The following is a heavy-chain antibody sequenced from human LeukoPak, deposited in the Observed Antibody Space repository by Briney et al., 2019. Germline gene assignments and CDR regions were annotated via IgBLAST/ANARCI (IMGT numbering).Heavy chain of an antibody. V-gene: IGHV4-34*01. J-gene: IGHJ4*02. D-gene: IGHD6-6*01. CDR2: INHSGST. CDR3: ARGLGYSSSSGYYFDY. Sequence: INHSGSTNYNPSLKSRVTISVDTSKNQFSLKLSSVTAADTAVYYCARGLGYSSSSGYYFDYWGQGTLVTVSS.